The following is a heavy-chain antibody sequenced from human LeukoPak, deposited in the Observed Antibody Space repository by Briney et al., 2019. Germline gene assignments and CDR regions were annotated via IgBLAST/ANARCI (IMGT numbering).Heavy chain of an antibody. CDR1: GGTFSSYA. CDR3: ATDLAPTTVYGMDV. J-gene: IGHJ6*02. V-gene: IGHV1-69*06. Sequence: GASVKVSCKASGGTFSSYAISWVRQAPGQGLEWMGGIIPIFGTANYAQKFQGRVTMTEDTSTDTAYMELRSLRSEDTAVYYCATDLAPTTVYGMDVWGQGTTVTVSS. D-gene: IGHD3-3*02. CDR2: IIPIFGTA.